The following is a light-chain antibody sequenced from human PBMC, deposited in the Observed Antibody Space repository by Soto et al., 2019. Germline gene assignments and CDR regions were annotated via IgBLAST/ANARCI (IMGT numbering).Light chain of an antibody. Sequence: ESVLAQSPASLSLSPGERATRSCRAGQSVTSNYLAWFQQKPGQAPRLLIYGASNRATGIPDRFSGSGSGTDFTLTISRLEPEDFAVYYCQQRSNWPRSTFGGGTKVDIK. V-gene: IGKV3D-20*02. CDR2: GAS. CDR1: QSVTSNY. CDR3: QQRSNWPRST. J-gene: IGKJ4*01.